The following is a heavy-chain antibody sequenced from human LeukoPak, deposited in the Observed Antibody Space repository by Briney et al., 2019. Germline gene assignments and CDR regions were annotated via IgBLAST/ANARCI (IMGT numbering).Heavy chain of an antibody. D-gene: IGHD3-16*02. CDR3: ARQYRMDV. CDR2: IYPADSDT. J-gene: IGHJ6*02. Sequence: GDSLNISCKASGYNFVNFWIGWVRQMPGKGLEWMGIIYPADSDTKYSPSFQDQVTISVDNSINTVYLQWSNLEASDTAMYYRARQYRMDVWGQGTMVIISS. CDR1: GYNFVNFW. V-gene: IGHV5-51*01.